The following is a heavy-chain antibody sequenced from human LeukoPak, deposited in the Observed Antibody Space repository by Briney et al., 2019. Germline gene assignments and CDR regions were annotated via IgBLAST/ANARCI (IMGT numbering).Heavy chain of an antibody. Sequence: PGGSLRLSYAASGFTFSSYAMSWVRQAPGKGLEWVSAISGSGGSTYYADSVKGRFTISRDNSKNTLYLQMNSLRAEDTAVYYCAKGDVVVVAIDYWGQGTLVTVSS. CDR1: GFTFSSYA. CDR3: AKGDVVVVAIDY. V-gene: IGHV3-23*01. CDR2: ISGSGGST. D-gene: IGHD2-15*01. J-gene: IGHJ4*02.